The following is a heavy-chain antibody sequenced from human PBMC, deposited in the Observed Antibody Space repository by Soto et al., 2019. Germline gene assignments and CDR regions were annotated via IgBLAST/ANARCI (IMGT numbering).Heavy chain of an antibody. Sequence: SETLSLTRAVYCGSFSGYYWSWIRQPPGKGLEWIGGIYHSGSTNYNPSLKIRVTISVDTSKNQFSLKLSSVTAADTAVYYCAVGPFTFGGVIVIPPFDYWGQGTLVTV. D-gene: IGHD3-16*02. V-gene: IGHV4-34*01. CDR1: CGSFSGYY. CDR3: AVGPFTFGGVIVIPPFDY. CDR2: IYHSGST. J-gene: IGHJ4*02.